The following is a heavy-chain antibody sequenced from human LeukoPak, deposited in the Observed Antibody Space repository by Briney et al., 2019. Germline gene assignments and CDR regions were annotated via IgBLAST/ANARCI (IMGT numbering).Heavy chain of an antibody. CDR3: ARENYYGSGSLADY. CDR1: GYTFTNSY. CDR2: INPSGGST. V-gene: IGHV1-46*01. Sequence: ASVKVSCKASGYTFTNSYIHWVRQAPGQGLEWMGIINPSGGSTNYAQKFQGRVTMTRDTSTSTAYMELRSLRSDDTAVYYCARENYYGSGSLADYWGQGTLVTVSS. J-gene: IGHJ4*02. D-gene: IGHD3-10*01.